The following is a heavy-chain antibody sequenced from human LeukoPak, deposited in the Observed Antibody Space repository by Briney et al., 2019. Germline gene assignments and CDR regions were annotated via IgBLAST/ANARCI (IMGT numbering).Heavy chain of an antibody. CDR3: ARTIFSGAPGFDY. D-gene: IGHD2-8*02. V-gene: IGHV4-4*02. CDR1: GGSISSSNW. CDR2: IYHSGST. Sequence: KPSETLSLTCAVSGGSISSSNWWSWVRQPPGKGLEWIGEIYHSGSTNYNPSLKSRVTISVDKSKNQFSLKLSSVTAADTAVYYCARTIFSGAPGFDYWGQVTLVTVSS. J-gene: IGHJ4*02.